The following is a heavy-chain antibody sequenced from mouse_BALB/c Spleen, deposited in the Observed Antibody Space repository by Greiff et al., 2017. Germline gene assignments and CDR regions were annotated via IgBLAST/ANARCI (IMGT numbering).Heavy chain of an antibody. D-gene: IGHD2-14*01. CDR2: ISSGGGNT. CDR3: ARSYRSYAMDY. Sequence: EVQGVESGGGLVKPGGSLKLSCAASGFTFSSYTMSWVRQTPEKRLEWVATISSGGGNTYYPDSVKGRFTISRDNAKNNLYLQMSSLRSEDTALYYCARSYRSYAMDYWGQGTSVTVSS. J-gene: IGHJ4*01. CDR1: GFTFSSYT. V-gene: IGHV5-9*03.